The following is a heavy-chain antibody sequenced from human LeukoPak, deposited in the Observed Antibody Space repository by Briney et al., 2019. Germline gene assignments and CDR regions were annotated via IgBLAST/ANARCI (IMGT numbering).Heavy chain of an antibody. Sequence: GSLRLSCAASGFTFSSYAMSWVRQAPGKGLEWVPSISSSSSYIYYADSVKGRFTISRDNAKNSLYLQMNSLRAEDTAVYYCARDSLAAHGGYYYYGMDVWGQGTTVTVSS. CDR1: GFTFSSYA. CDR2: ISSSSSYI. CDR3: ARDSLAAHGGYYYYGMDV. J-gene: IGHJ6*02. V-gene: IGHV3-21*01.